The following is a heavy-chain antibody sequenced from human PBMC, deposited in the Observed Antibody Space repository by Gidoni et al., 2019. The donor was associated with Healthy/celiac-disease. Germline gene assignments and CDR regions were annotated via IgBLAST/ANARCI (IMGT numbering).Heavy chain of an antibody. CDR1: GFTFRSYA. V-gene: IGHV3-64*01. Sequence: EVQLVESGGDLVQPGGSLRLSCAASGFTFRSYAMHWVRQAPGKGLEYVSAICRNGGSTYYANSVKGRFTSSRDNSKNTLYLQMGSLRAEDMAVYYCARDQAPAVTSYAFDIWGQGTMVTVSS. CDR3: ARDQAPAVTSYAFDI. D-gene: IGHD4-17*01. J-gene: IGHJ3*02. CDR2: ICRNGGST.